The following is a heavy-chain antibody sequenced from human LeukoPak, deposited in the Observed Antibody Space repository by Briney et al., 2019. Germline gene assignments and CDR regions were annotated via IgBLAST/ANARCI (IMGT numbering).Heavy chain of an antibody. Sequence: SETLSLTCTVSGGSISSYYWSWIRQPPGKGLEWIGYIYYSGSTNYNPSLKSRVTISIDTSKNQFSLKLSSVTAADTAVYYCASLSGDYGDFWGQGTLLTVSS. CDR1: GGSISSYY. CDR2: IYYSGST. V-gene: IGHV4-59*01. D-gene: IGHD4-17*01. J-gene: IGHJ4*02. CDR3: ASLSGDYGDF.